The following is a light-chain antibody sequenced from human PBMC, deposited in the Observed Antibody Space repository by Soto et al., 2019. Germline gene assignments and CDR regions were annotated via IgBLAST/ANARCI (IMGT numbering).Light chain of an antibody. Sequence: SYELTQPPSVSVSPGKTASITCSGDKLGDKYACWYQQKPGQSPVLVIYQDSKRPSGIPERFSGSNSGNTATLTISGTQAMDEADYYCQAWDSSTPRLYVFGTGTKLTVL. CDR3: QAWDSSTPRLYV. V-gene: IGLV3-1*01. CDR2: QDS. J-gene: IGLJ1*01. CDR1: KLGDKY.